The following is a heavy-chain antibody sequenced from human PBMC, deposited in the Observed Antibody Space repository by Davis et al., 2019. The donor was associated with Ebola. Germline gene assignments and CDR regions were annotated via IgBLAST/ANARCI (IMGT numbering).Heavy chain of an antibody. CDR2: INPNSGGT. V-gene: IGHV1-2*02. CDR3: ARGEWFRELSSYYYYYGMDV. D-gene: IGHD3-10*01. Sequence: ASVPVSCMASVYTFIGDYMLWVRQAPGQGREWTGWINPNSGGTNYAQKFQGRVTMTRDTSISTAYMELSRLRSDDTAVYYCARGEWFRELSSYYYYYGMDVWGQGTTVTVSS. CDR1: VYTFIGDY. J-gene: IGHJ6*02.